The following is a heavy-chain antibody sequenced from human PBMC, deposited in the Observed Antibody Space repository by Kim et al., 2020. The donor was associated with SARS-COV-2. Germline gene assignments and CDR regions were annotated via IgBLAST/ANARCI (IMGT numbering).Heavy chain of an antibody. V-gene: IGHV4-34*01. CDR1: GGSFSGYY. D-gene: IGHD2-2*02. CDR2: INHSGST. Sequence: SETLSLTCAVYGGSFSGYYWSWIRQPPGKGLEWIGEINHSGSTNYNPSLKSRVTISVDTSKNQFSLKLSSVTAADTAVYYCARGGGYCSSTSCYRVGYYYYYYGMDVWGQGTTVTVSS. CDR3: ARGGGYCSSTSCYRVGYYYYYYGMDV. J-gene: IGHJ6*02.